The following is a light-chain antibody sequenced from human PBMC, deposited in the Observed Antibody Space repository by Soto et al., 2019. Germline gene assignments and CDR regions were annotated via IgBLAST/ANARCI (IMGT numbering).Light chain of an antibody. Sequence: QSALTQPRSVSGSPGQSVTISCTGTSSDVGGYNYVSWYQQHPGKAPKLMIYDVNKRPSGVPDRFSGSKSGDTASLTISGLQAEDEADYYCCSYAGSYKSVFGTGTKVTVL. CDR3: CSYAGSYKSV. J-gene: IGLJ1*01. CDR2: DVN. CDR1: SSDVGGYNY. V-gene: IGLV2-11*01.